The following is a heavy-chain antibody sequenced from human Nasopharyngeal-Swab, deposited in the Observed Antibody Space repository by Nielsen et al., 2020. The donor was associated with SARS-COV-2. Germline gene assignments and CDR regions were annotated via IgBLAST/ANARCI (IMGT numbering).Heavy chain of an antibody. CDR1: RFSLSTSGVG. Sequence: SGPTLVYPTQTLTLTSTFSRFSLSTSGVGVGWIRQPPGKDLEWLALIYWDDDKRYSPSLKSRPTITKDTSKNQVVLTMTNMDPVDTATCYCAHSRFVLLWSYFDFWGQGTLVTVSS. CDR2: IYWDDDK. V-gene: IGHV2-5*02. D-gene: IGHD2-2*01. J-gene: IGHJ4*02. CDR3: AHSRFVLLWSYFDF.